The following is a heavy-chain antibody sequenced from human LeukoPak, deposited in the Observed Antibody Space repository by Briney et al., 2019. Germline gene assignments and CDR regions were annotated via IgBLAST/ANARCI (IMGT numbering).Heavy chain of an antibody. D-gene: IGHD4-17*01. CDR2: ISYDVSNE. CDR3: ARDPYGDYYFDY. J-gene: IGHJ4*02. V-gene: IGHV3-30*03. CDR1: GVTLSTYA. Sequence: GGSLRLSCAASGVTLSTYAMSWARQAPGKGLEWVAIISYDVSNEYYADSVKGRFTISRDNSKNTLSLQMNSLSVEDTAIYYCARDPYGDYYFDYWGQGTLVTVSS.